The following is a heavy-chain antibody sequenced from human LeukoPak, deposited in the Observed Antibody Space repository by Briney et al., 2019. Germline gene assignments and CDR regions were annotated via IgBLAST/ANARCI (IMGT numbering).Heavy chain of an antibody. CDR2: ISSTSSTR. CDR1: EFTFSDYY. J-gene: IGHJ4*02. CDR3: ARCGDGLPCDFDY. Sequence: GRSLRLSCAASEFTFSDYYMSWVRQAPGKGLAWVSYISSTSSTRYYADSVKGRFTISRDNAKNSLYLQMNSLRVEDTAVYYGARCGDGLPCDFDYWGQGTLVTVSS. V-gene: IGHV3-11*04. D-gene: IGHD3-10*01.